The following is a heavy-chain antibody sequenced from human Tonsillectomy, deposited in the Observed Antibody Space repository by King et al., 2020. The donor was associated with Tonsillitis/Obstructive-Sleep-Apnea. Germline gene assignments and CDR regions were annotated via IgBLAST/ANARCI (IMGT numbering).Heavy chain of an antibody. CDR3: ARLAYYYDSSGGPLDC. CDR1: GYSFTSYW. Sequence: QLVQSGAEVKKPGESLKISCKGSGYSFTSYWIGWVRQMPGKGLMWMGIIYPNDSDTRYSPSFQGQVTISADKSTSTAYLQWSSLKASDTAMYCCARLAYYYDSSGGPLDCWGQGTLVTVSS. CDR2: IYPNDSDT. J-gene: IGHJ4*02. V-gene: IGHV5-51*01. D-gene: IGHD3-22*01.